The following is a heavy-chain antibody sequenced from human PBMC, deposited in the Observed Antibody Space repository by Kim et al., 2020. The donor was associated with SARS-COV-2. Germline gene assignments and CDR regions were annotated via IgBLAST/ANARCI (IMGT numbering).Heavy chain of an antibody. D-gene: IGHD3-3*01. J-gene: IGHJ4*02. V-gene: IGHV4-31*03. CDR3: ALGVVKGYCFDY. CDR1: GGSISSGGYY. CDR2: IYYSGST. Sequence: SETLSLTCTVSGGSISSGGYYWSWIRQHPGKGLEWIGYIYYSGSTYYNPSLKSRVTISVDTSKNQFSLKLSSVTAADTAVYYCALGVVKGYCFDYWGQGTLVTVSS.